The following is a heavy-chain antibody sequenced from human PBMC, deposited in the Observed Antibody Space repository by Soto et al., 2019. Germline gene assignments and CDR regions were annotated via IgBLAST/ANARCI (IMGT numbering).Heavy chain of an antibody. CDR3: ARGGIAAAGNWFDP. V-gene: IGHV3-21*01. Sequence: GGSLRLSCAASGFTFSSYSMNWVRQAPGKGLEWVSSIRSSSYIYYADSVRGRFTISRDNAKNSLYLQMNSLRAEDTAVYYCARGGIAAAGNWFDPWGQGTLVTVSS. J-gene: IGHJ5*02. D-gene: IGHD6-13*01. CDR1: GFTFSSYS. CDR2: IRSSSYI.